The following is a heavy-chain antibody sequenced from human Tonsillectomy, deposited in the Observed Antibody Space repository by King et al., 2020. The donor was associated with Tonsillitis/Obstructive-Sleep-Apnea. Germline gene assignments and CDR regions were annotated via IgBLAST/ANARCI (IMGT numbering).Heavy chain of an antibody. J-gene: IGHJ3*02. CDR2: ISWNSGSI. CDR3: AKDIGSGRYRQDAFDI. Sequence: DVQLVESGGGLVQPGRSLRLSCAASGFTFDDYAMHWVRQAPGKGLEWVSGISWNSGSIGYADSVKGRFTISRDNAKNSLYLQMNSLRAEDTALYYCAKDIGSGRYRQDAFDIWGQGTMVTVSS. V-gene: IGHV3-9*01. CDR1: GFTFDDYA. D-gene: IGHD3-10*01.